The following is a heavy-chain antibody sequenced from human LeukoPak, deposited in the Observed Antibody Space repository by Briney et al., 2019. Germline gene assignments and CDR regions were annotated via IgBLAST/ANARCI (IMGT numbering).Heavy chain of an antibody. J-gene: IGHJ3*02. D-gene: IGHD3-10*01. CDR1: GFTFSNYA. CDR3: TNGGIWFGELLYAFDI. V-gene: IGHV3-23*01. Sequence: PGGSLRLSCAASGFTFSNYAVNWVRQAPGKGLEWVSGISASGASTYYADYVKGRFTISRDNSKKTLYLQMNSLRAEDTAVYYCTNGGIWFGELLYAFDIWGQGTMVTVSS. CDR2: ISASGAST.